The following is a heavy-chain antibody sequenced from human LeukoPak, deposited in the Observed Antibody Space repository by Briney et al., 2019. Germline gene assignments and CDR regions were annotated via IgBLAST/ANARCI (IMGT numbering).Heavy chain of an antibody. Sequence: SETLSLTCTVSGGSISSSSYYWGWLRQPPGTGLEWIGSIYYSGSTYYNLSLKSRVTISVDTSKNQFSLKLSSVTAADTAVYYCARQRGSYYPHYFDYWGQGTLVTVSS. V-gene: IGHV4-39*01. CDR3: ARQRGSYYPHYFDY. J-gene: IGHJ4*02. D-gene: IGHD1-26*01. CDR1: GGSISSSSYY. CDR2: IYYSGST.